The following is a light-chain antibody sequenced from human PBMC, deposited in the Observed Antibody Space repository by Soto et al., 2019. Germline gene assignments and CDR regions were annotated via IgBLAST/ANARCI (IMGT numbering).Light chain of an antibody. V-gene: IGKV1-9*01. CDR1: QGISSY. J-gene: IGKJ1*01. CDR2: AAS. Sequence: DIQLTQSPSFLSASVGDRVTITCRASQGISSYLAWYQQKPGKAPKLLMYAASTLQSGVPSRFSGSGSGTDFTLTISRLEPEDFAVYYCQQYGSSLWTFGQGTKVDIK. CDR3: QQYGSSLWT.